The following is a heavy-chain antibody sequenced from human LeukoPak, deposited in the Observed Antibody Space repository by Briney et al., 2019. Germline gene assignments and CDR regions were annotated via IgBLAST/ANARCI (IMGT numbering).Heavy chain of an antibody. CDR3: VTEGYCTSDSCYVH. V-gene: IGHV1-69*13. CDR2: IIPIFGTA. J-gene: IGHJ4*02. D-gene: IGHD2-2*01. CDR1: GGTFSSYT. Sequence: GASVKVSCKASGGTFSSYTINWVRQAPGQGLEWMGGIIPIFGTANYAQKFQGRVTITADESTSTAYMELGSLRSEDTAVYYCVTEGYCTSDSCYVHWGQGTLVTVSS.